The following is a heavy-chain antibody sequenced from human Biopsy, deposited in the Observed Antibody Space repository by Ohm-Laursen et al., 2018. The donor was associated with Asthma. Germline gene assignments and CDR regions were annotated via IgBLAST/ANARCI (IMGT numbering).Heavy chain of an antibody. V-gene: IGHV1-69*01. J-gene: IGHJ4*01. D-gene: IGHD2-2*01. CDR1: GGTFNTYV. CDR2: YNSVSGTT. CDR3: ARKAGSCISRTCYSLDF. Sequence: SVKVSCKSLGGTFNTYVIGWVRQAPGQGPGWMGGYNSVSGTTNYPQKFQDRVTITADDSTSTVYMELSSLRSEDTAVYYCARKAGSCISRTCYSLDFWGQGTLVTVSS.